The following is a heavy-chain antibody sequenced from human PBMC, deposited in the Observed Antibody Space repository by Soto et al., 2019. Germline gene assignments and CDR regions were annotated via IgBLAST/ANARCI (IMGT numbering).Heavy chain of an antibody. J-gene: IGHJ6*02. CDR2: IYPGDSDT. Sequence: GESLKISCKGSGYSFTSYWIGWVRQMPGKGLEWMGIIYPGDSDTRYSPSFQGQVTISADKSISTAYLQWSSLKASDTAMYYCARLVKDFLCGYFYYYYGMDVCGQGTTVTVSS. V-gene: IGHV5-51*01. CDR1: GYSFTSYW. CDR3: ARLVKDFLCGYFYYYYGMDV. D-gene: IGHD3-3*01.